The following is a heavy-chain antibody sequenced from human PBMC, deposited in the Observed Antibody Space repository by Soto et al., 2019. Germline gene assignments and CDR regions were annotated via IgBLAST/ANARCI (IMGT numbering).Heavy chain of an antibody. CDR1: GGSISSGGCY. Sequence: SETMSLTCTVSGGSISSGGCYWSWIRQHPGKGLEWIGYIYYSGSTYYNPSLKSRVTISVDTSKNQFSLKLSSVTAADTAVYYCARDRNYYGSGSYYNGGEFLDYYYGMDVWGQGTTVTVSS. CDR3: ARDRNYYGSGSYYNGGEFLDYYYGMDV. V-gene: IGHV4-31*03. CDR2: IYYSGST. D-gene: IGHD3-10*01. J-gene: IGHJ6*02.